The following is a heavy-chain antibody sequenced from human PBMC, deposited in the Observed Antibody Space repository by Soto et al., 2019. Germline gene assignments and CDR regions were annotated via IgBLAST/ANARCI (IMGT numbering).Heavy chain of an antibody. CDR3: ARVDYDILTGFDY. V-gene: IGHV1-69*13. CDR2: IIPIFGTA. J-gene: IGHJ4*02. Sequence: SVKVSCKASGGTFSSYAISWLRQAPGQGLEWMGGIIPIFGTANYAQKFQGRVTITADESTSTAYMELSSLRSEDTAVYYCARVDYDILTGFDYWGQGTLVTVSS. CDR1: GGTFSSYA. D-gene: IGHD3-9*01.